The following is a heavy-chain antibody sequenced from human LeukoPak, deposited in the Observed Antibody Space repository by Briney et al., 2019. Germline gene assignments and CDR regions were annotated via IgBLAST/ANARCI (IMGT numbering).Heavy chain of an antibody. V-gene: IGHV3-74*01. D-gene: IGHD2-15*01. CDR3: ARSPRYCSGGICYPGRGAFDI. CDR1: GFTFSSYW. J-gene: IGHJ3*02. CDR2: INSDGSST. Sequence: GGSLRLSCAASGFTFSSYWMHWVRQAPGKGLVWVSRINSDGSSTSYADPVKGRFTISRDDAKNTLYLQMNSLRAEDTAVYYCARSPRYCSGGICYPGRGAFDIWGQGTMVTVSS.